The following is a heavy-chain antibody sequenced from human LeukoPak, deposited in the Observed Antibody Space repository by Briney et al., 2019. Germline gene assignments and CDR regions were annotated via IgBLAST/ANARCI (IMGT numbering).Heavy chain of an antibody. V-gene: IGHV3-48*03. CDR3: ARGLDDYVWGSYRYPAYYFDY. CDR2: ISSSGSTI. D-gene: IGHD3-16*02. Sequence: GGSLRLSCAASGFTFSSYEMNWVRQAPGKGLEWVSYISSSGSTIYYADSVKGRFTISRDNAKNSLYLQMNSLRAEDTAVYYCARGLDDYVWGSYRYPAYYFDYWGQGTLVNVSS. J-gene: IGHJ4*02. CDR1: GFTFSSYE.